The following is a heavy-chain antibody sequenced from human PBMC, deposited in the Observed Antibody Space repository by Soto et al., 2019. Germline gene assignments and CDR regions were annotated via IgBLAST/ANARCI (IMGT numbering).Heavy chain of an antibody. J-gene: IGHJ4*02. CDR3: AREGNLGRWIQPLDS. D-gene: IGHD2-2*03. CDR2: IHYNGNT. Sequence: PSETLSLTCTVSGDSISIYSLSWIRQPPGKGLEWIGNIHYNGNTKYSPSLKSRGTMSVDTSKNHFSLKLISVTTADTAVYFCAREGNLGRWIQPLDSWGQGTLVTVSS. V-gene: IGHV4-59*01. CDR1: GDSISIYS.